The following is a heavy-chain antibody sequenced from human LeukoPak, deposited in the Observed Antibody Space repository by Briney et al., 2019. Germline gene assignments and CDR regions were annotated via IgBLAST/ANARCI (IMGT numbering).Heavy chain of an antibody. D-gene: IGHD2-2*01. CDR1: GFTLSSNY. J-gene: IGHJ4*02. Sequence: GGSLRLSCAASGFTLSSNYMSWVRQAPGKGLEWVSVIYSGGTTNHADSVKGRFTVSRDNSKNTLYLQMNSLRAEDTAVYFCARGSSRAFDYWGQGTLVTVSS. V-gene: IGHV3-53*01. CDR2: IYSGGTT. CDR3: ARGSSRAFDY.